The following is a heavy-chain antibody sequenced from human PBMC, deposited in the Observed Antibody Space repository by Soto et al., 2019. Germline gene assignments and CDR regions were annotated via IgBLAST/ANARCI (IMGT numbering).Heavy chain of an antibody. CDR1: GGTFSTYP. J-gene: IGHJ3*02. CDR3: TRAANRVGSGSAFDI. D-gene: IGHD3-10*01. V-gene: IGHV1-69*02. Sequence: QVQLVQSGAEVKKPGSSVKVSCKTSGGTFSTYPITWLRQAPGQGLEWVGRTIPILDVTDSAQKFQGRVTXPXXXSXXTAYMELSSLRSEDTAVYYCTRAANRVGSGSAFDIWGQGTMVTVSS. CDR2: TIPILDVT.